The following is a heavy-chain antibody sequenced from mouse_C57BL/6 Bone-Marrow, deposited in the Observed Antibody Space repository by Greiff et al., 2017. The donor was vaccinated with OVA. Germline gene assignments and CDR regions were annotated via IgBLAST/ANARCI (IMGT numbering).Heavy chain of an antibody. J-gene: IGHJ1*03. D-gene: IGHD1-1*01. CDR1: GFNIKNTY. V-gene: IGHV14-3*01. Sequence: DVKLQESVAELVRPGASVKLSCTASGFNIKNTYMHWVKQRPEQGLEWIGRIDPANGNTKYAPKFQGKATITADTSSNTAYLQLSSLTSEDTAIYYCARGTVVAYWYFDVWGTGTTVTVSS. CDR2: IDPANGNT. CDR3: ARGTVVAYWYFDV.